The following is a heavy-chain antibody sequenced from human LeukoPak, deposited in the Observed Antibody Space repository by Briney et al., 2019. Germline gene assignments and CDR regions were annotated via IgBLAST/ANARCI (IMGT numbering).Heavy chain of an antibody. CDR2: IKGNADGGTL. Sequence: GGSLTHSCVASGFPFSFAWMSWVRQAPGRGGEWVGRIKGNADGGTLDYAEPVKGRFTISKDDSKNTLFLQMNSLIAEDTALYYCFASYCSSCACYDYFDSWGQGALVTVSS. CDR1: GFPFSFAW. J-gene: IGHJ4*02. D-gene: IGHD2-2*01. V-gene: IGHV3-15*01. CDR3: FASYCSSCACYDYFDS.